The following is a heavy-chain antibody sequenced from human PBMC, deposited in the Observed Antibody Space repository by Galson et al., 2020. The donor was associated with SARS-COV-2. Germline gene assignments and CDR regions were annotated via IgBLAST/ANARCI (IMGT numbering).Heavy chain of an antibody. J-gene: IGHJ4*02. CDR1: GGSISSYY. CDR3: ARAFPSFDY. CDR2: IYYSGST. V-gene: IGHV4-59*01. Sequence: SETLSLTCTASGGSISSYYWSWIRQPPGKGLEWIGYIYYSGSTNYNPSLKSRVTISVDTSKNQFSLKLSSVTAADTAVYYCARAFPSFDYWGQGTLVTVSS.